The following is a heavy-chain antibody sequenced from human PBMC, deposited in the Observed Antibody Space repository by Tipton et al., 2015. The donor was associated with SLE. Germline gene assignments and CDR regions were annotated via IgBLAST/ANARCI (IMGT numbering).Heavy chain of an antibody. Sequence: TLSLTCSVSGDSMSSGSHYWGWFRQPPGKGLEWIGALDDSGGTHHNPSLKSRVTLSVATSNNHFSLSLSSVTAADTAVYYCARQERLRHYYGMEVWGRGTTVTVSS. CDR3: ARQERLRHYYGMEV. CDR2: LDDSGGT. CDR1: GDSMSSGSHY. D-gene: IGHD4-17*01. J-gene: IGHJ6*02. V-gene: IGHV4-39*01.